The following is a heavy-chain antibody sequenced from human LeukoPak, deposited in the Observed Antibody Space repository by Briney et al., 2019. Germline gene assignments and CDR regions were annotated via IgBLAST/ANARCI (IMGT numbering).Heavy chain of an antibody. Sequence: ASVKVSCKASGYTFTSYDINWVRQATGQGLEWMGWMNPNSGNTGYAQKFQGRVTMTRNTSISTAYMELSSLRSEDTAVYYCARGFMSLGHGSGSYYTIDYWGQGTLVTVSS. J-gene: IGHJ4*02. CDR2: MNPNSGNT. CDR1: GYTFTSYD. V-gene: IGHV1-8*01. CDR3: ARGFMSLGHGSGSYYTIDY. D-gene: IGHD3-10*01.